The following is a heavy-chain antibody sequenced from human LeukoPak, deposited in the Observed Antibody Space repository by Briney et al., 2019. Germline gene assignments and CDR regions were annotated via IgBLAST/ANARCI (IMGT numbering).Heavy chain of an antibody. Sequence: ASVKVSCKASGYTFTSYYMHWVRQAPGQGLEWMGIINPSGGSTSYAQKFQGRVTMTRDTSTSTVYMELSSLRSEDTAVYYCAREGGSGTYAPYYYMDVWGKGTTVTVFS. J-gene: IGHJ6*03. CDR1: GYTFTSYY. V-gene: IGHV1-46*01. CDR2: INPSGGST. D-gene: IGHD3-10*01. CDR3: AREGGSGTYAPYYYMDV.